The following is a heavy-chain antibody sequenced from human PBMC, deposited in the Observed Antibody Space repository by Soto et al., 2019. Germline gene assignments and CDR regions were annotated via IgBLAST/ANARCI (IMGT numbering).Heavy chain of an antibody. D-gene: IGHD4-4*01. J-gene: IGHJ4*02. V-gene: IGHV1-58*01. CDR1: GFTFTSSS. Sequence: SVQVSCEASGFTFTSSSVQRVRQARGQRLEWIGWIVVGSGNTNYAQKYQERVTITRDMSTSTAYMELSSLRSEDTAVYYCAAGPLILFTVTLFDYWGQVTLVTVAS. CDR3: AAGPLILFTVTLFDY. CDR2: IVVGSGNT.